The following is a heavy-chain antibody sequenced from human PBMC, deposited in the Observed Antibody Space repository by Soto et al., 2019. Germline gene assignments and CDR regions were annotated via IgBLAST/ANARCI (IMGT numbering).Heavy chain of an antibody. CDR3: ARVVTIFGVVIDWFAP. CDR1: GGSISSYY. J-gene: IGHJ5*02. V-gene: IGHV4-59*01. Sequence: QVQLQESGPGLVKPSETLSLTCTVSGGSISSYYWSWIRQPPGKGLEWIGYIYYSGSTNYHPSLKSRVTISVDTSKNRFSVKLSAVTAADTAVYYCARVVTIFGVVIDWFAPWGQGTLVTVSS. CDR2: IYYSGST. D-gene: IGHD3-3*01.